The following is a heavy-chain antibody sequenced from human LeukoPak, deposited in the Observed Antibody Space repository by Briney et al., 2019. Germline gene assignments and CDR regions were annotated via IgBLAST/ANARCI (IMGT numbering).Heavy chain of an antibody. Sequence: PGGSLRLSCAASGFTFSGYWVTWVRQAPGKGLEWVSYISSSGSTIYYADSVKGRFTISRDNAKNSLYLQMNSLRAEDTAVYYCAELGITMIGGVWGKGTTVTISS. D-gene: IGHD3-10*02. CDR2: ISSSGSTI. V-gene: IGHV3-48*04. CDR1: GFTFSGYW. CDR3: AELGITMIGGV. J-gene: IGHJ6*04.